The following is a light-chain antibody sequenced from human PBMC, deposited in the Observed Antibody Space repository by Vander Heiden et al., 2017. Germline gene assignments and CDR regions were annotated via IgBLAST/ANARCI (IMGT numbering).Light chain of an antibody. CDR3: QQDDSSPWT. CDR2: AAS. CDR1: QGISSY. Sequence: AIRMTQSPSSFSASTGDRVTITCRASQGISSYLAWYQQKPGKAPKLLIYAASTLQSGVPSRFSGSGPGTDFTLTISCLQSEDFPTYYCQQDDSSPWTFGQGTKVEIK. V-gene: IGKV1-8*01. J-gene: IGKJ1*01.